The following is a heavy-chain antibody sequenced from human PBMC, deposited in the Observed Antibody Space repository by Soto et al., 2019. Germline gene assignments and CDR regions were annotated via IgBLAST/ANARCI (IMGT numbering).Heavy chain of an antibody. V-gene: IGHV1-3*01. CDR2: INAGNGNT. Sequence: GASVKVSCKASGYTFTSYAMHWVRQAPGQRLEWMGWINAGNGNTKYPQKIQGRVTITRDTSASTAYMELSSLRSEDTSVYYCARDHRPFVDILTGYYPNWFDPWGQGTLVTVSS. CDR3: ARDHRPFVDILTGYYPNWFDP. CDR1: GYTFTSYA. J-gene: IGHJ5*02. D-gene: IGHD3-9*01.